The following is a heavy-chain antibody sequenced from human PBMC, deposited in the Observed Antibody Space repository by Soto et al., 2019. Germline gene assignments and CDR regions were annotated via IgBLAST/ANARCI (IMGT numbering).Heavy chain of an antibody. Sequence: QITLKESGPTLVNPTQTLTLTCTFSGFSLSTSGVGVGWIRQPPGKALEWLALIYWDDDKRYSPSLKNRRTITKDTSKNQVVRTMTNMDPVDTGTYFCAHREPYFDYWGQGTLVTVSS. V-gene: IGHV2-5*02. CDR2: IYWDDDK. CDR1: GFSLSTSGVG. J-gene: IGHJ4*02. CDR3: AHREPYFDY.